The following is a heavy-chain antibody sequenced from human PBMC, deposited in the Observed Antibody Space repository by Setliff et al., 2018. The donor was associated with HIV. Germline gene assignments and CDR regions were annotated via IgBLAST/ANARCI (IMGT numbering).Heavy chain of an antibody. D-gene: IGHD6-19*01. CDR3: ARGRKKTLAVSGTRYFDI. CDR2: VTHSGTT. J-gene: IGHJ3*02. CDR1: GGSFSGFY. V-gene: IGHV4-34*01. Sequence: PSETLSLTCAVYGGSFSGFYWTFIRQSPGKGLEWIGEVTHSGTTTYDPSLKSRITISVDTSKNQFSLKLTSVTAADMGVYYCARGRKKTLAVSGTRYFDIWGQGTMVTVSS.